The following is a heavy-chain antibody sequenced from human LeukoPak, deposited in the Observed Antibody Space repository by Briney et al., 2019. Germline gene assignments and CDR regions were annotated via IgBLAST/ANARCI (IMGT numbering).Heavy chain of an antibody. J-gene: IGHJ6*03. Sequence: PGRSLRLSCAASGFTFSSYGMHWVRQAPGKGLEWVAVIWYDGSNKYYADSVKGRFTISRDNSKNTLYLQMNSRRAEDTAVYYCAKEYCSSTSCQHYYYYYMDVWGKGTTVTVSS. CDR3: AKEYCSSTSCQHYYYYYMDV. V-gene: IGHV3-33*06. CDR1: GFTFSSYG. CDR2: IWYDGSNK. D-gene: IGHD2-2*01.